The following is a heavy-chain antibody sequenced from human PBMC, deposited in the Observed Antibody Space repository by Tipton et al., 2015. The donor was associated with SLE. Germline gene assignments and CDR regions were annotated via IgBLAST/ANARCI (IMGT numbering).Heavy chain of an antibody. CDR2: IYYSGST. V-gene: IGHV4-31*03. J-gene: IGHJ6*03. CDR1: GDSINSDGYF. CDR3: ARSHSSGRGYYYYMDV. D-gene: IGHD6-19*01. Sequence: TLSLTCTVSGDSINSDGYFWTWIRQPPGKGLEWIGYIYYSGSTYYNPSLQSRLTMSVDTSRNQFSLRLSSVTAADTAVYYCARSHSSGRGYYYYMDVWGNGTTVTVS.